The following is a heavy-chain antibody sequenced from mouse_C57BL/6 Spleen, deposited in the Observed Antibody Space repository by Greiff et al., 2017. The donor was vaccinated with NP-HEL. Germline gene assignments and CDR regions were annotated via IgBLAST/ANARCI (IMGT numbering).Heavy chain of an antibody. CDR3: ARRGLYYFDY. CDR2: INPSTGGT. CDR1: GYSFTGYY. V-gene: IGHV1-42*01. Sequence: EVQLQESGPELVKPGASVKISCKASGYSFTGYYMNWVKQSPEKSLEWIGEINPSTGGTTYNQKFKAKATLTVDKSSSTAYMQRKSLTSEDSAVYYCARRGLYYFDYWGQGTTLTVSS. J-gene: IGHJ2*01.